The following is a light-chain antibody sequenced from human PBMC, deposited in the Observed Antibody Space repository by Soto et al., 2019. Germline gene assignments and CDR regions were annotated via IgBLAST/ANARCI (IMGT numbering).Light chain of an antibody. CDR3: CSYAGSYTFVV. V-gene: IGLV2-11*01. Sequence: QSVLTQPRSVSGSPGQSVTISCTGTSSDVGGYNYVSWYQQHPGKAPKLMIYDVSKRPSGVPDRFFGSKSGNTASLTISGLQAEDEADYYCCSYAGSYTFVVFGGGTKVTVL. CDR1: SSDVGGYNY. CDR2: DVS. J-gene: IGLJ2*01.